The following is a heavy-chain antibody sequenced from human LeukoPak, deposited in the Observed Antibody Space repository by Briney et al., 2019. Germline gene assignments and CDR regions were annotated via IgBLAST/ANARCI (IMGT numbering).Heavy chain of an antibody. D-gene: IGHD5-12*01. CDR2: IYYSGST. Sequence: SETLSLTCTVSGGSISNYYWSWIRQPPGKGLEWIGYIYYSGSTNHNPSLKSRVTISVDTSKNQFSLKLSSVTAADTAVYYCARVYSGYNDYWGQGTLVTVSS. V-gene: IGHV4-59*01. J-gene: IGHJ4*02. CDR3: ARVYSGYNDY. CDR1: GGSISNYY.